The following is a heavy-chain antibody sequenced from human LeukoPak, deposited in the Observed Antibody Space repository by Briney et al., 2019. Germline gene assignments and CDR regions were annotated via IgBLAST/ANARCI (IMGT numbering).Heavy chain of an antibody. CDR1: GFTLRSYN. V-gene: IGHV3-21*01. J-gene: IGHJ6*03. D-gene: IGHD6-13*01. CDR3: ARVYSSSWYSGYLYMDV. Sequence: GGSLRLSCAASGFTLRSYNMKWVRQAPGKGLEWVSSISYRSSDIEYADSVKGRFTISRDNAKQSLYLQMSSLRAEDTAVYYCARVYSSSWYSGYLYMDVWGKGTTVAVSS. CDR2: ISYRSSDI.